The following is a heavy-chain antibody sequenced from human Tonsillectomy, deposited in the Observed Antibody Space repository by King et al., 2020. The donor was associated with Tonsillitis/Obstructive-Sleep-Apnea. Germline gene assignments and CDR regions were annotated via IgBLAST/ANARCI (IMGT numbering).Heavy chain of an antibody. V-gene: IGHV4-31*03. CDR2: IYHSGST. J-gene: IGHJ2*01. Sequence: VQLQESGPGLVKPSQTLSLTCTVSGGSISSGGYYWSWIRQHPGKGLEWIGYIYHSGSTSYNPSLKSRVTMSIDTSKNQFSLKLSSVTAAGTAMYFCAMSDSIAYYYVEGWYFDLGGRGTLVSVSS. CDR3: AMSDSIAYYYVEGWYFDL. CDR1: GGSISSGGYY. D-gene: IGHD3-22*01.